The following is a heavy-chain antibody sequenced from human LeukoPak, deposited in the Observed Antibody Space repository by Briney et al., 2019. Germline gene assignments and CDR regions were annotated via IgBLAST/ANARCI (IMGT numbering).Heavy chain of an antibody. CDR3: ARQLGYCAADTCYFDS. V-gene: IGHV3-69-1*01. D-gene: IGHD2-8*02. CDR2: LSSGRSP. J-gene: IGHJ4*01. Sequence: GGSLRLSCAASGFAISTYAMAWVRQAPGKGLEWISSLSSGRSPSYSDSLEGRLTMSSDNARNTLYLQMDNLRGEDTAMYYCARQLGYCAADTCYFDSWGHGTQVTVSS. CDR1: GFAISTYA.